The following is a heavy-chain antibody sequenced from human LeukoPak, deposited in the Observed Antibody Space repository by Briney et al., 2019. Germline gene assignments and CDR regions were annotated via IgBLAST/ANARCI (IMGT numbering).Heavy chain of an antibody. D-gene: IGHD3-10*01. V-gene: IGHV4-59*01. J-gene: IGHJ5*02. CDR3: ARGSAVLLWFGEFPVWFDP. CDR1: GGSISGYY. CDR2: IYYGGST. Sequence: SETLSLTCTVSGGSISGYYWSWIRQPPRKGLEWIGFIYYGGSTNYNPSLKSRVTMSVDTSKNQFSLKVSSVTAADTAVYYCARGSAVLLWFGEFPVWFDPWGQGTLVTVSS.